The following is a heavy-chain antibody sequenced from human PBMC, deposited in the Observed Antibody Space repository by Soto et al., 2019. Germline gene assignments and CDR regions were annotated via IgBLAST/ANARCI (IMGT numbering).Heavy chain of an antibody. CDR2: INHSGST. V-gene: IGHV4-34*01. CDR3: ASLSAPDGDFDY. J-gene: IGHJ4*02. D-gene: IGHD3-16*02. CDR1: GGSFSGYY. Sequence: SETLSLTCAVYGGSFSGYYWSWIRQPPGKGLEWIGEINHSGSTNYNPSLKSRVTISVDTSKNQFSLKLGSVTAADTAVYYCASLSAPDGDFDYWGQGTLVTVSS.